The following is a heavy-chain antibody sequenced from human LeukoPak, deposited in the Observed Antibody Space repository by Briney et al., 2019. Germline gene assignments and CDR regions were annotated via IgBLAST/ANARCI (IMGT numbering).Heavy chain of an antibody. J-gene: IGHJ3*02. CDR2: IYTSGST. D-gene: IGHD6-19*01. Sequence: SQTLSLTCTVSGGSISSGSYYWSWIRQPAGKGLEWIGRIYTSGSTNYNPSLKSRVTISVDTSKNQFSLKLSSVTAADTAVYYCARGRAGDDAFDIWGQGTMVTVSS. CDR3: ARGRAGDDAFDI. CDR1: GGSISSGSYY. V-gene: IGHV4-61*02.